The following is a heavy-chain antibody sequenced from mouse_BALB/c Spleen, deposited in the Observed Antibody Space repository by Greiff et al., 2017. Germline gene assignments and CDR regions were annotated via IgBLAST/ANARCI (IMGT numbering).Heavy chain of an antibody. J-gene: IGHJ2*01. V-gene: IGHV14-3*02. Sequence: EVQLQQSGAELVKPGASVKLSCTASGFNIKDTYMHWVKQRPEQGLEWIGRIDPANGNTKYDPKFQGKATITADTSSNKAYLQLSSLTSEDTAVYYCARGATVVADYWGQGTTLTVSS. CDR1: GFNIKDTY. CDR3: ARGATVVADY. CDR2: IDPANGNT. D-gene: IGHD1-1*01.